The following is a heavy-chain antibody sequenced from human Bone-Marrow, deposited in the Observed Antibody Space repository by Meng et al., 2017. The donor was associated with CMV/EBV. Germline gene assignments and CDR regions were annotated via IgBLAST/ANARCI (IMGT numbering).Heavy chain of an antibody. Sequence: ASVKVSCKAAGDTFTAYYMHCVRQAPGQGLEWMGWINPNSGDTKYVQKFQGRVTMTRDTSISTAYMELSRLRSDDTAVYYCARVEADPWGQGTLVTVSS. CDR3: ARVEADP. CDR2: INPNSGDT. V-gene: IGHV1-2*02. CDR1: GDTFTAYY. J-gene: IGHJ5*02.